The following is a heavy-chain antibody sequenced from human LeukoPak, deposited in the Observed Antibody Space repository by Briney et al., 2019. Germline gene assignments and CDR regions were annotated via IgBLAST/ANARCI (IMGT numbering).Heavy chain of an antibody. V-gene: IGHV3-7*01. CDR3: ARDDYGGTRY. J-gene: IGHJ4*02. CDR2: IKQDGSEK. CDR1: GFTFTNYW. Sequence: PGGSLRLSCAASGFTFTNYWMSWVRQAPGKGLEWVANIKQDGSEKYYVDSVKGRSSISRDNAKNSLYLQMNSLRAEDTAVYYCARDDYGGTRYWGQGTLVTVSS. D-gene: IGHD4/OR15-4a*01.